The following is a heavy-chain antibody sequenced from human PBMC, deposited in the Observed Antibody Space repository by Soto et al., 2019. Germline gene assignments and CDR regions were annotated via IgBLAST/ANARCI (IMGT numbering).Heavy chain of an antibody. CDR2: ISYDGSNK. J-gene: IGHJ4*02. V-gene: IGHV3-30*18. CDR3: AKVVGIFGVVQLPSEVFDY. CDR1: GFTFSSYG. Sequence: GGSLRLSCAASGFTFSSYGMHWVCQAPGKGLEWVAVISYDGSNKYYADSEKGRFTISRDNSKNTLYLQMNSLRAEDTAVYYCAKVVGIFGVVQLPSEVFDYWGQGTLVTVSS. D-gene: IGHD3-3*01.